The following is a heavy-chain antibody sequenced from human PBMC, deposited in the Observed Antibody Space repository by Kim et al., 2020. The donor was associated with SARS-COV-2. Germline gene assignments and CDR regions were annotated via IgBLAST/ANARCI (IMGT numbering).Heavy chain of an antibody. CDR3: ASIQSRGWYPPYYFDY. V-gene: IGHV3-48*01. CDR2: ISSSSSTI. D-gene: IGHD6-19*01. J-gene: IGHJ4*01. CDR1: GFISRSTN. Sequence: GGSLRLSCAASGFISRSTNMNQAREVQGQALEWNAYISSSSSTISYADSVKGRFTISRDNAKNSLHLQMNSLRAEDTAVYYCASIQSRGWYPPYYFDYWG.